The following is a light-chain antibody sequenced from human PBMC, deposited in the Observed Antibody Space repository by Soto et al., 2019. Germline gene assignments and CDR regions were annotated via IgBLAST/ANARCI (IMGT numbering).Light chain of an antibody. V-gene: IGKV3D-20*01. CDR2: DAS. CDR3: QQYGSSPIT. Sequence: EIILTQSPATLSLSPGERATLSCGASQSVSSSYVAWYQHRPGLAPRLLIHDASSRATGIPDRFSGTKSGTDFTLTIRRLEPEDAAVYYCQQYGSSPITFVQGTRLEI. CDR1: QSVSSSY. J-gene: IGKJ5*01.